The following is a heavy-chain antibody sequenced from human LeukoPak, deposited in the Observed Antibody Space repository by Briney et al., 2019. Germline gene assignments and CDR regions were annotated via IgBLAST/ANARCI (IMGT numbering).Heavy chain of an antibody. Sequence: PSETPSLTCTVSGGSISSYYWSWIRQPPGKGLEWIGYIYYSGSTNYNPSLKSRVTISVDTSKNQFSLKLSSVTAADTAVYYCARTYSSMGTMEFDPWGQGTLVTVSS. V-gene: IGHV4-59*01. CDR2: IYYSGST. CDR1: GGSISSYY. D-gene: IGHD6-13*01. CDR3: ARTYSSMGTMEFDP. J-gene: IGHJ5*02.